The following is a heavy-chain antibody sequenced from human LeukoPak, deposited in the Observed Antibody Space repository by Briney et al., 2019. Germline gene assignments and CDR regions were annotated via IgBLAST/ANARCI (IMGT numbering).Heavy chain of an antibody. D-gene: IGHD7-27*01. V-gene: IGHV4-59*01. Sequence: SETLSLTCSVSGDSIRTYYWSWIRQPPGKGLEWIVYIIDTGSTNYKPSLKTRLTMSVDVSKNQISLKLSSVTAADTAVYYCARSSLTGGWFDPWGQGTLVTVSS. J-gene: IGHJ5*02. CDR2: IIDTGST. CDR1: GDSIRTYY. CDR3: ARSSLTGGWFDP.